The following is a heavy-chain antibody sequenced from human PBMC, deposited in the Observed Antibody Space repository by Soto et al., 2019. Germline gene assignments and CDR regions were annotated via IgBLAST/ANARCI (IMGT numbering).Heavy chain of an antibody. J-gene: IGHJ4*02. D-gene: IGHD6-19*01. CDR2: ISSSGSTI. CDR1: GFTFSSYE. CDR3: ARGPRGWYSFTSYFDY. V-gene: IGHV3-48*03. Sequence: EVQLVESGGGLVQPGGSLRLSCAASGFTFSSYEMNWVRQAPGKGLEWVSYISSSGSTIYYADSVKGRFTISRDNAKNSMYLQMNSLRAEDTAVYYCARGPRGWYSFTSYFDYWGQGTLVTVSS.